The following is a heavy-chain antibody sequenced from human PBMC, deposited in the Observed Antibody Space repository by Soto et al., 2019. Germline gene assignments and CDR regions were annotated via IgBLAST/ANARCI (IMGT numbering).Heavy chain of an antibody. CDR1: GGSISSGDYY. CDR2: IYYSGST. V-gene: IGHV4-30-4*01. J-gene: IGHJ6*02. CDR3: ARGGSGSPSGDYYYYYGMDV. D-gene: IGHD3-10*01. Sequence: QVQLQESGPGLVKPSQTLSLTCTVSGGSISSGDYYWSWIRQPPGKGLAWIGYIYYSGSTYYNPPLKSPVTISVNTSKNKFSTELSSVTAADTAVYSSARGGSGSPSGDYYYYYGMDVWGQGTTVTVSS.